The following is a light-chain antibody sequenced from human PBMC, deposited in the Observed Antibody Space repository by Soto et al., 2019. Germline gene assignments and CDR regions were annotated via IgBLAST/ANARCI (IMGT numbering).Light chain of an antibody. CDR2: YNN. J-gene: IGLJ2*01. V-gene: IGLV1-51*01. Sequence: QSVLTQPPSVSAAPGQKVTISCSGSNSNIGNNHVSWYQQVPGTAPKLLIYYNNKRPSGIPDRISGSKSGTSATLGITGLQTGDEGVYYCGTWDTGLTAVFGGGTKVTV. CDR1: NSNIGNNH. CDR3: GTWDTGLTAV.